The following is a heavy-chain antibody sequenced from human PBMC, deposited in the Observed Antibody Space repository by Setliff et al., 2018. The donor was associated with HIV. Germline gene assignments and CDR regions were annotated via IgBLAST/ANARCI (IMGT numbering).Heavy chain of an antibody. J-gene: IGHJ6*03. Sequence: GESLKISCKASGYSFADNWIGWVRQMPGKGLEWIAIIYPDDSDVKYSPSFQGQVTISADKSISTAYLQWSSLKASDTAKYYCARLSGDLHMDVWGKGTTVTVSS. CDR1: GYSFADNW. CDR3: ARLSGDLHMDV. CDR2: IYPDDSDV. V-gene: IGHV5-51*01. D-gene: IGHD7-27*01.